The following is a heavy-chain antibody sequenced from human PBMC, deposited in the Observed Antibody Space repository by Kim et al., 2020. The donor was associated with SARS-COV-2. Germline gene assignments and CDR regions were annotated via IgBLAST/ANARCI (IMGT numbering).Heavy chain of an antibody. D-gene: IGHD6-13*01. CDR1: GFTFSNYG. CDR2: IWFDGSNK. J-gene: IGHJ4*02. CDR3: ARDRGSSSWNLDY. V-gene: IGHV3-33*01. Sequence: GGSLRLSCAASGFTFSNYGMHWVRQAPGKGLEWVAIIWFDGSNKYYADSVKGRFTISRDNSKNTVYLQMNSLRAEDTAVYYCARDRGSSSWNLDYWGQGTLVTVSS.